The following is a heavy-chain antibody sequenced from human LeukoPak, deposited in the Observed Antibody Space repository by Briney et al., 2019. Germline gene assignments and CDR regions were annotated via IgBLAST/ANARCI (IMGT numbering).Heavy chain of an antibody. V-gene: IGHV4-4*02. CDR3: ARDRNGLDAFDI. J-gene: IGHJ3*02. CDR2: IYHSGST. Sequence: GTLSLTCAVSGGSISSSNWWSWVRQPPGKGLEWIGEIYHSGSTNYNPSLKSRVTISVDRSKNQFSLKLSSVTAADTAVYHCARDRNGLDAFDIWGQGTMVTVSS. CDR1: GGSISSSNW. D-gene: IGHD2-8*01.